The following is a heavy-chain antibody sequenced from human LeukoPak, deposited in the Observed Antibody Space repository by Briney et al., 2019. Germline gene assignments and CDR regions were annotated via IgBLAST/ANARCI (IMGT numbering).Heavy chain of an antibody. J-gene: IGHJ4*02. CDR1: GSTFSSYA. CDR2: ISGSGGST. CDR3: AREQKDIVVVVAATHLDY. V-gene: IGHV3-23*01. D-gene: IGHD2-15*01. Sequence: GGSLRLSCAASGSTFSSYAMSWVRQAPGKGLEWVSAISGSGGSTYYADSVKGRFTISRDNSKKTLYLQMNSLRAEDTAVYYCAREQKDIVVVVAATHLDYWGQGTPVTVSS.